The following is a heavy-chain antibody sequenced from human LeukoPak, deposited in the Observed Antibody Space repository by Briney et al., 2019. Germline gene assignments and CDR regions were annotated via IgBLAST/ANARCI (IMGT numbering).Heavy chain of an antibody. CDR2: ISYDGSNK. Sequence: PGGSLRLSCAASGFTLSAYAMHWVRQAPGKGLEWVAVISYDGSNKYYADFVKGRFTISRDNSKNTLYLQMNSLRAEDTAVYYCARGGGIQLWLPFDYWGQGTLVTVSS. D-gene: IGHD5-18*01. CDR3: ARGGGIQLWLPFDY. CDR1: GFTLSAYA. V-gene: IGHV3-30*03. J-gene: IGHJ4*02.